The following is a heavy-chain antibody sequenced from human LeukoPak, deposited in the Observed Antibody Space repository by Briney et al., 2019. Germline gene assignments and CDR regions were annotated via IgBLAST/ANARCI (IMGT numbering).Heavy chain of an antibody. V-gene: IGHV3-7*01. J-gene: IGHJ4*02. CDR2: IKTDGSEK. D-gene: IGHD2/OR15-2a*01. CDR3: VSFYETY. Sequence: GGSLRLSCAASGFTFSSYAMSWVRQAPGKGLEWVANIKTDGSEKYYVDSVKGRFTISRDNAKNSLYLQMNSLRAEDTAVYYCVSFYETYWGRGTLVTVSS. CDR1: GFTFSSYA.